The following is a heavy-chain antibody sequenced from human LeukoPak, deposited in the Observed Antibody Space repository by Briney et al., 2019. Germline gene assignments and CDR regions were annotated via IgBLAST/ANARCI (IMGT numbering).Heavy chain of an antibody. Sequence: GGSLRLSCAASGITFSNYEMNWVRQAPGKGLEWLSFIGTTGSTVYYADSVKGRFTISRDNAKSSLSLQMNSLRAEDTAIYYCARATPDPVAGPNCFDSWGQGTLVSVSS. CDR3: ARATPDPVAGPNCFDS. J-gene: IGHJ5*01. D-gene: IGHD2-15*01. CDR1: GITFSNYE. V-gene: IGHV3-48*03. CDR2: IGTTGSTV.